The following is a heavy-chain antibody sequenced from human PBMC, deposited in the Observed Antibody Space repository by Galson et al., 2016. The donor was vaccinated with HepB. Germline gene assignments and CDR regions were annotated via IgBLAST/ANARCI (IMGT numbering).Heavy chain of an antibody. CDR2: IFSASGGGNT. V-gene: IGHV3-66*01. J-gene: IGHJ4*02. D-gene: IGHD7-27*01. CDR1: GFSVSDYY. CDR3: AKDRHNWGFDR. Sequence: SLRLSCAASGFSVSDYYMSWVRQSPGRGLECVAVIFSASGGGNTHYVASVRGRFTVSRDNSKNTIYLQMDSLRVEDTAVYYCAKDRHNWGFDRWGQGTMVTVSS.